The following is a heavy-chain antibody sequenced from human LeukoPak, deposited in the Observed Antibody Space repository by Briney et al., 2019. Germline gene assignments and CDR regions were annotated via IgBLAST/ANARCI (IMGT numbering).Heavy chain of an antibody. CDR2: INAGNGNT. D-gene: IGHD6-19*01. CDR3: ARDPYQGLGTVAGRFDY. CDR1: GYTFTSYA. J-gene: IGHJ4*02. V-gene: IGHV1-3*03. Sequence: ASVKVSCKASGYTFTSYAMHWVRQAPGQRLEWMGWINAGNGNTKYSQEFQGRVTITRDTSASTAYMELSSLRSEDMAVYYCARDPYQGLGTVAGRFDYWGQGTLVTVSS.